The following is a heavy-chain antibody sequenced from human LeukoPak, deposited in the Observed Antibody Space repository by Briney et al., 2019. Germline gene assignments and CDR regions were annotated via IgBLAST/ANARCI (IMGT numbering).Heavy chain of an antibody. J-gene: IGHJ3*02. CDR1: GGTISSYY. Sequence: SETLSLTCTVSGGTISSYYWRWIRQPPGKGLEGSGYIYYSGGTNYNPFLKSRVTISVDTSKNQFSLKLSSVTAADTAVYYCARDGGRNDAFDIWGQGTMVTVSS. CDR2: IYYSGGT. CDR3: ARDGGRNDAFDI. V-gene: IGHV4-59*01. D-gene: IGHD1-26*01.